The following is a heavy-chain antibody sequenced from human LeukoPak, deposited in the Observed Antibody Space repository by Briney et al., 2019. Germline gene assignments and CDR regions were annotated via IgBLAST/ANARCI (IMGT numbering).Heavy chain of an antibody. J-gene: IGHJ3*02. CDR3: ARVPYLYGSSGI. CDR2: IYYSGST. V-gene: IGHV4-61*01. Sequence: SETLSLTCTVSGGSVSSGSYYWSWIRQPPGKGLEWIGYIYYSGSTNYNPSLKSRVTISVDTSKNQFSLKLSSVTAADTAVYYCARVPYLYGSSGIWGQGTMVTVSS. D-gene: IGHD3-22*01. CDR1: GGSVSSGSYY.